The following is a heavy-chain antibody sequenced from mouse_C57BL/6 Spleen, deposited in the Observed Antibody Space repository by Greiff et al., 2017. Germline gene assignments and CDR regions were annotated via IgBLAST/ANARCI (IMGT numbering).Heavy chain of an antibody. V-gene: IGHV1-85*01. CDR2: IYPRDGST. CDR3: ESWKAVDY. CDR1: GYTFTSYD. J-gene: IGHJ4*01. Sequence: LVESGPELVKPGASVKLSCKASGYTFTSYDMNWVKQRPGQGLEWIGWIYPRDGSTKYNEKFKGKATLPVDTASSTAYMELHSLTSEDSAVCVCESWKAVDYWGQGTSVTVSS.